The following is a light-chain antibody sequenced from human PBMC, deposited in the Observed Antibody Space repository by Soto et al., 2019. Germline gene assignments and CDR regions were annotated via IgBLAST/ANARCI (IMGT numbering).Light chain of an antibody. V-gene: IGLV2-14*01. CDR2: EVS. CDR1: SSDVGGYNY. Sequence: QSVLTQPASVSGSPGQSITISCTGTSSDVGGYNYVSWYQQHPGKAPKLMIYEVSNRPSGVSNRFSGSKSGNTASLTISVLQAEDEADYYCSSYTSSNTPVVFGGGTKLTVL. CDR3: SSYTSSNTPVV. J-gene: IGLJ2*01.